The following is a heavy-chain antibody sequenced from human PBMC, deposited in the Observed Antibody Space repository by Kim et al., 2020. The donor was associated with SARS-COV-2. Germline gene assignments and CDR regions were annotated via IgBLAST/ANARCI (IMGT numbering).Heavy chain of an antibody. V-gene: IGHV1-46*01. CDR3: ARDLRVYGDYKSYYYYGMDV. CDR1: GYTFTSYY. CDR2: INPSGGST. Sequence: ASVKVSCKASGYTFTSYYMHWVRQAPGQGLEWMGIINPSGGSTSYAQKFQGRVTMTRDTSTSTVYMELSSLRSEDTAVYYCARDLRVYGDYKSYYYYGMDVWGQGTTVTVSS. D-gene: IGHD4-17*01. J-gene: IGHJ6*02.